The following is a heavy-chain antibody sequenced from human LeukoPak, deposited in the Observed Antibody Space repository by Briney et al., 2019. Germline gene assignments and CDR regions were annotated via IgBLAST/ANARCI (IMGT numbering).Heavy chain of an antibody. Sequence: SETLSLTCAVYGGSFSGHYWSWIRQPPGKGLEWIGEINHSGSTNYNPSLKSRVTISVDTSKNQFSLKLSSVTAADTAVYYCAGNYGSGSYYPRYYYYYGMDVWGQGTTVTVSS. D-gene: IGHD3-10*01. J-gene: IGHJ6*02. V-gene: IGHV4-34*01. CDR2: INHSGST. CDR3: AGNYGSGSYYPRYYYYYGMDV. CDR1: GGSFSGHY.